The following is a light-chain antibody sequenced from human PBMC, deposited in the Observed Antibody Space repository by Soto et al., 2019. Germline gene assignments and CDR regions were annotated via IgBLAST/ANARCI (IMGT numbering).Light chain of an antibody. V-gene: IGLV1-44*01. CDR1: SSNIASNT. CDR3: ATWDDSLNGAV. Sequence: QAVVTQPPSASGTPGQGVTISCSGSSSNIASNTVNWYQQLAGTAPKLLIYSNHQRPSGVPDRFSGSKSGTSASLAISGLQSEDESDYYCATWDDSLNGAVFGGGTQLTVL. CDR2: SNH. J-gene: IGLJ2*01.